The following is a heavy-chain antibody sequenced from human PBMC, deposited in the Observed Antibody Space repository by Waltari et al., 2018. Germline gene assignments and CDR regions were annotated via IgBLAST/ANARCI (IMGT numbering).Heavy chain of an antibody. D-gene: IGHD4-17*01. CDR2: VYYGGTT. V-gene: IGHV4-38-2*01. J-gene: IGHJ4*02. CDR3: VARPTVTNSRYFDS. CDR1: GYSINSGFY. Sequence: QVQLQESGPGLVKPSETLSLTCGVSGYSINSGFYWAWIRQPPGKGVGWIGSVYYGGTTYFNSSLNGRATISKDASENQFSLRLRFVTAADTAVYFCVARPTVTNSRYFDSWGQGILVIVSS.